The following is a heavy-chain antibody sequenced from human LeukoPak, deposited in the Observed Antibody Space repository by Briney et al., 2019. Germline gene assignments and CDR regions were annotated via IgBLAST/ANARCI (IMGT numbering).Heavy chain of an antibody. CDR1: GYSFTTYW. V-gene: IGHV5-51*01. D-gene: IGHD5-18*01. CDR2: IHPSDSDT. Sequence: GESLKISCKGSGYSFTTYWIGWVRQMPGKGLDWMAAIHPSDSDTRYSPSFQGQVTISADKSISTAYLQWSSLKASDTAMYYCATSYSYGAHIDHWGRGTRVTVSS. J-gene: IGHJ4*02. CDR3: ATSYSYGAHIDH.